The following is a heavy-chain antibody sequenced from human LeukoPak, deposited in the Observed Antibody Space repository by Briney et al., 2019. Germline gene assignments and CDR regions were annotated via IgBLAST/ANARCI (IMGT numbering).Heavy chain of an antibody. CDR1: GYTFTGYY. CDR3: ARVGEARYYYECYFDY. J-gene: IGHJ4*02. Sequence: SVKVSCKASGYTFTGYYMHWVRQAPGQGLEWMGGIIPIFGTANYAQKFQGRVTITADESTSTDYMELSSLRSEDTAVYYCARVGEARYYYECYFDYWGQGTLVTVSS. V-gene: IGHV1-69*13. D-gene: IGHD3-22*01. CDR2: IIPIFGTA.